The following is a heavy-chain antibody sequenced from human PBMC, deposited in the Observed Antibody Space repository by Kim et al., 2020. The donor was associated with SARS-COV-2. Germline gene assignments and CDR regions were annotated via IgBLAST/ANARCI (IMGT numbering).Heavy chain of an antibody. Sequence: TNYNPSLKSRVTISVDTSKNQFSLKLSSVTAADTAVYYCARWFGDSGLDYWGQGTLVTVSS. CDR2: T. CDR3: ARWFGDSGLDY. V-gene: IGHV4-34*01. D-gene: IGHD3-10*01. J-gene: IGHJ4*02.